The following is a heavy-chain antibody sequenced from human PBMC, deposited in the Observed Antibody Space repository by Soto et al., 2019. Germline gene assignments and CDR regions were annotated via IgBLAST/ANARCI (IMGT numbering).Heavy chain of an antibody. J-gene: IGHJ5*02. CDR1: GYTFTSYY. D-gene: IGHD3-3*01. CDR3: ARGGTIFGVVTSRAWFDP. Sequence: ASVKVSCKASGYTFTSYYMHWVRQAPGQGLEWMGIINPSGGSTSYAQKFQGRVTMTRDTSTSTVYMELSSLRSEDTAVYYCARGGTIFGVVTSRAWFDPWGQGTLVTVSS. V-gene: IGHV1-46*01. CDR2: INPSGGST.